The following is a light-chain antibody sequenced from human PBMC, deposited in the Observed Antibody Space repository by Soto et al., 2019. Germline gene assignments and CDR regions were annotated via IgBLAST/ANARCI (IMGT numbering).Light chain of an antibody. V-gene: IGKV3-11*01. CDR1: QSVGTS. J-gene: IGKJ5*01. CDR3: QQCSNWPPIT. Sequence: EIVLTQSPVTLSLSPGERATLSCRASQSVGTSLAWYQQKPGQAPRLLIYDTSNRTSGIPARFSGSGSGTDFTLTISSLEPEDSAVYYCQQCSNWPPITFGQGTRLEIK. CDR2: DTS.